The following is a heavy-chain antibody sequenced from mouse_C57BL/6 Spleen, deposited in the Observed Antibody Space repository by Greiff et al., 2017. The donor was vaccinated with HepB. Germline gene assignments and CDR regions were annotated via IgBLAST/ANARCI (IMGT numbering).Heavy chain of an antibody. CDR3: TTSGHYSGSSSWFAY. J-gene: IGHJ3*01. V-gene: IGHV14-4*01. CDR2: IDPENGDT. D-gene: IGHD1-1*01. Sequence: EVQLQQSGAELVRPGASVKLSCTASGFNIKDDYMHWVKQRPEQGLEWIGWIDPENGDTEYASKFQGKATITADTSSNTAYLQLSSLTSEDTAVYYCTTSGHYSGSSSWFAYWGQRTLVTVSA. CDR1: GFNIKDDY.